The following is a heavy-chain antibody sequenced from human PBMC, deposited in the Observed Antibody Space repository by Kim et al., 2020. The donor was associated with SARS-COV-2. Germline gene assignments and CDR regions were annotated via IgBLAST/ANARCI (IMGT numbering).Heavy chain of an antibody. Sequence: ASVKVSCKASGYTFTSYAMRWVRQAPGQRLEWMGWINAGNGNTKYSQKFQGRVTITRDTSASTAYMEPSSLRSEDTAVYYCARKNYGDYVPFDYWGQGTLVTVSS. CDR3: ARKNYGDYVPFDY. CDR2: INAGNGNT. D-gene: IGHD4-17*01. CDR1: GYTFTSYA. J-gene: IGHJ4*02. V-gene: IGHV1-3*01.